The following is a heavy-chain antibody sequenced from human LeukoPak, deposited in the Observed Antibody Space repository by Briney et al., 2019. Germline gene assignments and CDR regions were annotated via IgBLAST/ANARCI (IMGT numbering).Heavy chain of an antibody. CDR1: GFTFSSYA. V-gene: IGHV3-23*01. CDR2: ISGSGGST. D-gene: IGHD2-2*01. Sequence: GGSLRLSCAASGFTFSSYAMSWVRQAPGKGLEWVSAISGSGGSTYYADSVKGRFTTSRDNSKNTLYLQMNSLRVEDTAIYYCARERYCSSTSCYLEVYYYYGMDVWGQGTTVTVSS. CDR3: ARERYCSSTSCYLEVYYYYGMDV. J-gene: IGHJ6*02.